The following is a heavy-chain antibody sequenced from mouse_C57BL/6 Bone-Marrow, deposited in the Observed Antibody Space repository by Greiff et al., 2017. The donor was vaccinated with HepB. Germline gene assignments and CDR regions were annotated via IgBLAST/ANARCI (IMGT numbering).Heavy chain of an antibody. CDR1: GFTFSSYG. Sequence: EVQLQESGGDLVKPGGSLKLSCAASGFTFSSYGMSWVRQTPDKRLEWVATISSGGSYTYYPDSVKGRFTISRDNAKNTLYLQMSSLKSEDTAMYYCAISYYFDYWGQGTTLTVSS. CDR2: ISSGGSYT. V-gene: IGHV5-6*01. CDR3: AISYYFDY. J-gene: IGHJ2*01.